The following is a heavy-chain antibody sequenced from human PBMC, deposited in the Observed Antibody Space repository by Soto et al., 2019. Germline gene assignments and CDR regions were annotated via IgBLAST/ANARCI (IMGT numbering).Heavy chain of an antibody. CDR1: GGSISSSSYY. D-gene: IGHD1-7*01. J-gene: IGHJ6*02. V-gene: IGHV4-61*01. CDR3: ARDAVTGTTTGAEPYYYGMDV. CDR2: IYYSGST. Sequence: SETLSLTCTVSGGSISSSSYYWGWIRQPPGKGLEWIGYIYYSGSTNYNPSLKSRVTISVDTSKNQFSLKLSSVTAADTAVYYCARDAVTGTTTGAEPYYYGMDVWGQGTTVTVSS.